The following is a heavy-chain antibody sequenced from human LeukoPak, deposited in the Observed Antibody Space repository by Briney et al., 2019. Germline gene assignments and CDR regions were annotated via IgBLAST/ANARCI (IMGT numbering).Heavy chain of an antibody. J-gene: IGHJ4*02. Sequence: GGSLRLSCVASGFTFSNYGTHWVRQAPGKGLEWVTFMQYDGSVEFYADSVKGRFTISRDNSKNTVYLQMNSLRAEDTAVYYCAREEWDIVVVPAAMRLGSFDYWGQGTLVTVSS. D-gene: IGHD2-2*01. CDR3: AREEWDIVVVPAAMRLGSFDY. CDR1: GFTFSNYG. V-gene: IGHV3-30*02. CDR2: MQYDGSVE.